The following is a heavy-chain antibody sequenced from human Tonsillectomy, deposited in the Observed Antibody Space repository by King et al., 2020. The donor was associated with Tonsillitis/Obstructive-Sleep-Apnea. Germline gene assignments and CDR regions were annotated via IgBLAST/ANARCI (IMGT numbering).Heavy chain of an antibody. D-gene: IGHD4-17*01. Sequence: VQLVESGGGVVQPGRSLRLSCAASGFTFSSYAMHWVRQAPGKGXEWXAXXSXDGXXKXYXXSVKGRFTISRDXSKNTLYLQMNSLRAEDTAVYYCARDGTVIISYYFDYWGQGTLVTVSS. CDR3: ARDGTVIISYYFDY. V-gene: IGHV3-30*04. J-gene: IGHJ4*02. CDR2: XSXDGXXK. CDR1: GFTFSSYA.